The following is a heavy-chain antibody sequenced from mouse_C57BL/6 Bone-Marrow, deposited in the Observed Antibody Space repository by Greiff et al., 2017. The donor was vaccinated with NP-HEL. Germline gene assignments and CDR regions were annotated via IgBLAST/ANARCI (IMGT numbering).Heavy chain of an antibody. Sequence: VQLQQPGAELVMPGASVKLSCTASGYTFTSYWMHWVKQRPGQGLEWIGEIDTSDSYTNYNQKVKGKSTLTVDKSSSTAYMQLSSLTSEDSAVYYCARDYYGSSAYAMDYWGQGTSVTVAS. CDR1: GYTFTSYW. J-gene: IGHJ4*01. CDR2: IDTSDSYT. CDR3: ARDYYGSSAYAMDY. D-gene: IGHD1-1*01. V-gene: IGHV1-69*01.